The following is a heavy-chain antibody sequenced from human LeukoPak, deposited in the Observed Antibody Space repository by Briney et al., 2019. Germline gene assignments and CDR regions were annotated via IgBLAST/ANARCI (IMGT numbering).Heavy chain of an antibody. CDR3: ARSKAGVTLGQYDY. CDR2: ISAYNGNT. CDR1: GYTFTSYG. V-gene: IGHV1-18*01. J-gene: IGHJ4*02. D-gene: IGHD3-10*01. Sequence: ASVKVSCKASGYTFTSYGISWVRQAPGQGLEWMGWISAYNGNTNYAQKLQGRVTTTTDTSTSTAYMELRSLRSDDTAVYYCARSKAGVTLGQYDYWGQGTLVTVSS.